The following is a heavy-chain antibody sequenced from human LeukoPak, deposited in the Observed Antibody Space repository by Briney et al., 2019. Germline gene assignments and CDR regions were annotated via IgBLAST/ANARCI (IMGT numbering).Heavy chain of an antibody. CDR3: AREGVVVVATTPYFDY. Sequence: ASVKVSCKASGYTFTSYYMHWVRQAPGQGLEWMGIINPSGGSTSYAQKFQGRVTMTRDTSTSTVYMELSSLRSEDTAVYYCAREGVVVVATTPYFDYWGQGTLVTVSS. D-gene: IGHD2-15*01. CDR1: GYTFTSYY. J-gene: IGHJ4*02. V-gene: IGHV1-46*01. CDR2: INPSGGST.